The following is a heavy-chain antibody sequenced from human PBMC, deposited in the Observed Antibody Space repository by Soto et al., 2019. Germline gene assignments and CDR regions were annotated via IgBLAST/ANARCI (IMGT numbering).Heavy chain of an antibody. CDR3: TTEDHLYYYYMDV. CDR2: IKIKTDGGTT. V-gene: IGHV3-15*01. CDR1: GFTFSNAW. Sequence: GGSLRLSCAASGFTFSNAWMSWVRQAPGKGLEWVGRIKIKTDGGTTDYAAPVKGRFTISRDDSKNTLYLQMNSLKTEDTAVYYCTTEDHLYYYYMDVWGKGTTVTVSS. J-gene: IGHJ6*03.